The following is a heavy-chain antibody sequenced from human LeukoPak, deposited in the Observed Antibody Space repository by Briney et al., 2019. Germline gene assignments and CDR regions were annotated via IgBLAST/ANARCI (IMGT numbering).Heavy chain of an antibody. Sequence: SETLPLTCAVYGGSFSGYYWSWIRQPPGKGLEWIGEINHSGSTNYNPSLKSRVTISVDTSKNQFSLKLSSVTAADTAVYYCARVTIINGYYYEQRDAFDIWGQGTMVTVSS. CDR1: GGSFSGYY. J-gene: IGHJ3*02. CDR3: ARVTIINGYYYEQRDAFDI. CDR2: INHSGST. V-gene: IGHV4-34*01. D-gene: IGHD3-22*01.